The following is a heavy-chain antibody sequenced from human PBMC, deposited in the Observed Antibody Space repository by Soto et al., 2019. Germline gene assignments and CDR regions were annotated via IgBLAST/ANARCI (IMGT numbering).Heavy chain of an antibody. CDR1: GFTFSSYA. CDR3: ARGISSPYYFDF. D-gene: IGHD2-15*01. Sequence: EVQLLESGGGLVQPGGSLRLSCAASGFTFSSYAMTWVRQAPGKRLECVSLITGSGGSTYYADSVKGRFTISRDTSKNKIDLQMNRLRAEDTAVYCCARGISSPYYFDFWGQGTLVTVSS. CDR2: ITGSGGST. J-gene: IGHJ4*02. V-gene: IGHV3-23*01.